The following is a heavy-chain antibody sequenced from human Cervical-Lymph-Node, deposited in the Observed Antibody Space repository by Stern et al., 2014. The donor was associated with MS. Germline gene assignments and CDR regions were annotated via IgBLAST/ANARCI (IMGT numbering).Heavy chain of an antibody. CDR3: ATQLGGDYRNTWFDP. Sequence: VQLLESGPGLVKPSQTLSLTCTVSGGSINSGGYYWTWIRQHPGKGLEWIGYIYSSGNTYYNPSLRSRVTISVDTSKNQFSLKLSSVTAADTAVYYCATQLGGDYRNTWFDPWGQGTLLTVSS. CDR2: IYSSGNT. J-gene: IGHJ5*02. V-gene: IGHV4-31*03. CDR1: GGSINSGGYY. D-gene: IGHD3-16*02.